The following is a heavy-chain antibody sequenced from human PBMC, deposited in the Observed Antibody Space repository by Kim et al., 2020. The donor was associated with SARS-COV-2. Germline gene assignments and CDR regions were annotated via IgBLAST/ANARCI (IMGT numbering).Heavy chain of an antibody. CDR3: ARDKGMVRGVITAGFDY. V-gene: IGHV3-48*02. D-gene: IGHD3-10*01. Sequence: VKGRLTISRDNAKNSLYLQMNSLRDEDTAVYYCARDKGMVRGVITAGFDYWGQGTLVTVSS. J-gene: IGHJ4*02.